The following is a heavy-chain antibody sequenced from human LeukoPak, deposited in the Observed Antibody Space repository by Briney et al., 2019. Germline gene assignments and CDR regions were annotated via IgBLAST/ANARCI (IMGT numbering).Heavy chain of an antibody. CDR3: AKDSPLGSWYGLIDY. CDR2: ISSSSSYI. V-gene: IGHV3-21*04. J-gene: IGHJ4*02. D-gene: IGHD6-13*01. CDR1: RFTFSRYR. Sequence: GGGLRLSCVASRFTFSRYRMNWGRQAPGEGGGWGSSISSSSSYIYYADSVKGRFTISRDNAKNSLYLQMNSLRAEDTAVYYCAKDSPLGSWYGLIDYWGQGTLVTVSS.